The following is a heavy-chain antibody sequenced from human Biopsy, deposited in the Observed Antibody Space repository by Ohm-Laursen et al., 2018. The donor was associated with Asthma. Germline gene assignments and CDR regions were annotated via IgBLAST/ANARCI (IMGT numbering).Heavy chain of an antibody. V-gene: IGHV1-18*01. CDR1: GYTFNSAG. Sequence: SVKVSCKTSGYTFNSAGITWVRQAPGQGLEWMGWISVYNGNTKVAQKLQNRVTMITDTSTSTAYMELRSLRSDDTAVYFCARAVDYSHYYGIDVWGQGTTVTVS. CDR3: ARAVDYSHYYGIDV. J-gene: IGHJ6*02. D-gene: IGHD3-10*01. CDR2: ISVYNGNT.